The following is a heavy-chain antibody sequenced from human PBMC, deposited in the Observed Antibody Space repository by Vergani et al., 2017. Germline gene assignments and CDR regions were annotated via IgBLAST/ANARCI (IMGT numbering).Heavy chain of an antibody. CDR1: GFTFSDYY. J-gene: IGHJ3*02. CDR2: ISSSSSYT. V-gene: IGHV3-11*06. CDR3: ARAEEQWLARGPWDI. Sequence: QVQLVESGGGLVKPGGSLRLSCAASGFTFSDYYMSWIRQAPGKGLEWVSYISSSSSYTNYADSVKGRFTISRDNAKNSLCLQMNSLRAEDTAVYYCARAEEQWLARGPWDIWGQGTMVTVSS. D-gene: IGHD6-19*01.